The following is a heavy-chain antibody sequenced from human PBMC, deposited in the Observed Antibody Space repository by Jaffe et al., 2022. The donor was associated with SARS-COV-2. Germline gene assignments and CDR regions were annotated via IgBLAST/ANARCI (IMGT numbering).Heavy chain of an antibody. J-gene: IGHJ6*02. CDR3: ARGGSPDHTTPMDV. V-gene: IGHV3-66*02. Sequence: EVQLVESGGSLVQPGGSLRLSCAASGFTVSSNYMSWVRQAPGKGLEWVSVIYSAVSTYYADSVRGRFTISRDNSKNTLYLQMNSLRPEDTAVYYCARGGSPDHTTPMDVWGQGTTVTVSS. CDR2: IYSAVST. D-gene: IGHD2-15*01. CDR1: GFTVSSNY.